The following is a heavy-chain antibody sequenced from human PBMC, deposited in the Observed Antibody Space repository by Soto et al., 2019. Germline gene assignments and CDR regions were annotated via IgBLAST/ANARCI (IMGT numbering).Heavy chain of an antibody. J-gene: IGHJ4*02. V-gene: IGHV4-4*07. CDR3: ATEGDSSSASRHFDN. Sequence: PSETLSLTCPVSGGSMFSYYWRWIRQPAGKGLEWIARIYGSGGTNYNPSLKSRVTMSLDTSKNKLYLRLTSVKAEDTACYYFATEGDSSSASRHFDNWGRGTLVTVS. D-gene: IGHD2-21*01. CDR1: GGSMFSYY. CDR2: IYGSGGT.